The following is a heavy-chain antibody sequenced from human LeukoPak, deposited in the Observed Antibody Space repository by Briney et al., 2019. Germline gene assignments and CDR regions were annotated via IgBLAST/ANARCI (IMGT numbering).Heavy chain of an antibody. D-gene: IGHD4-17*01. Sequence: PGGSLRLSCAASGSTFSSYSMNWVRQAPGKGLEWVSSISSSSSYIYYADSVKGRFMISRDNAKNSLSLQMNSLRAEDTGFYYCVRRLRLDYWGQGTLVTVSS. J-gene: IGHJ4*02. CDR3: VRRLRLDY. CDR2: ISSSSSYI. CDR1: GSTFSSYS. V-gene: IGHV3-21*01.